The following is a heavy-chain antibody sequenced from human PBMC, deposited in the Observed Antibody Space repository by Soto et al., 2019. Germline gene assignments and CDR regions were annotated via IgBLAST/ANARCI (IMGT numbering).Heavy chain of an antibody. Sequence: QVQLVQSGAEVKKPGDSVKVSGKASGYTFTSYGISWVRQAPGQGLEWMGWISAYNGNTHYAQKLQGRVTMTTDTATSTAYMELRSLRSDDTAVYYCARGDYDFWSGHDSFDIWGQGTMVTVSS. CDR1: GYTFTSYG. J-gene: IGHJ3*02. D-gene: IGHD3-3*01. V-gene: IGHV1-18*04. CDR2: ISAYNGNT. CDR3: ARGDYDFWSGHDSFDI.